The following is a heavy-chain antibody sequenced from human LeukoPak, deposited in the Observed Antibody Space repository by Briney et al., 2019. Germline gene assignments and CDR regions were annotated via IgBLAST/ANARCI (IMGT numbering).Heavy chain of an antibody. Sequence: PGGSLRLSCAVSGFTFSIYEMNWVRQAPGKGLEWVSNIGSSGTTIYYADSVKGRFTISRDNARNSLYLQMNSLRVEDTAVYYCALLAVASDFDYWGQGTLVPVSS. J-gene: IGHJ4*02. D-gene: IGHD6-19*01. CDR3: ALLAVASDFDY. V-gene: IGHV3-48*03. CDR1: GFTFSIYE. CDR2: IGSSGTTI.